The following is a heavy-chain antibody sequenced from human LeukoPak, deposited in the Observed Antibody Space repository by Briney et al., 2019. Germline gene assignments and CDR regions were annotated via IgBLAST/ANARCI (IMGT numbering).Heavy chain of an antibody. V-gene: IGHV3-23*01. CDR1: GFTFSSYA. Sequence: PGGSLRLSFAASGFTFSSYAMSWVRQAPGKGLEWVLAISGSGGSTYYADSVKGRFTIPRDNSKNTLYLQMNSLRAEDTAVYYCARPQYSGSYHGAFDIWGQGTMVTVSS. D-gene: IGHD1-26*01. CDR3: ARPQYSGSYHGAFDI. J-gene: IGHJ3*02. CDR2: ISGSGGST.